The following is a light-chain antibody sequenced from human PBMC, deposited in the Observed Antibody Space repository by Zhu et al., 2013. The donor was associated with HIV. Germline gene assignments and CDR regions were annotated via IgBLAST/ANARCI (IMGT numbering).Light chain of an antibody. CDR3: QQYNEWPRT. CDR1: QSVGSN. V-gene: IGKV3-15*01. J-gene: IGKJ1*01. CDR2: RAS. Sequence: EILMTQSPATLSVSPGEGATLSCRASQSVGSNLAWYQHKPGQAPRLLIYRASARATGFPARFSGSGSGTEFTLTIGSLQSEDFAVYYCQQYNEWPRTFGQGTKVE.